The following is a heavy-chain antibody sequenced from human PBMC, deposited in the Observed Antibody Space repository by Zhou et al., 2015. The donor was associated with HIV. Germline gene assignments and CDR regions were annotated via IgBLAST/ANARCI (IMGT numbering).Heavy chain of an antibody. V-gene: IGHV3-49*05. CDR3: TRDRPYSSSSLHYYYYGVDV. CDR2: IRSKAYGGTT. Sequence: EVQLVESGGGLVKPGRSLRLSCTASGFTFGDYSMSWFRQAPGKGLEWVGFIRSKAYGGTTEYAASVKGRFTISRDDSKSMAYLQMTSLKTEDTAVYFCTRDRPYSSSSLHYYYYGVDVWGQGTTVTVSS. J-gene: IGHJ6*02. CDR1: GFTFGDYS. D-gene: IGHD6-6*01.